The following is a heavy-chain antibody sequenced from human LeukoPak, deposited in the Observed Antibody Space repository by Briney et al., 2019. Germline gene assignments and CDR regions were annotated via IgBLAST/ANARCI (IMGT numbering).Heavy chain of an antibody. V-gene: IGHV3-30-3*01. J-gene: IGHJ4*02. Sequence: GGSLRLSCAASGFTFSSYAMHGVRQAPGKGLECVAVISYDGSNKYYADSVKGRFTISRDHSKNTLYLQMNSLRAEDTAVYYCARDLADTAMPPFDYWGQGTLVTVSS. CDR3: ARDLADTAMPPFDY. CDR2: ISYDGSNK. CDR1: GFTFSSYA. D-gene: IGHD5-18*01.